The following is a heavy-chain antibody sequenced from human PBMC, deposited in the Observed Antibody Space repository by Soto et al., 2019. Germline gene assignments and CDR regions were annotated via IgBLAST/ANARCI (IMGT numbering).Heavy chain of an antibody. CDR3: ARDGWSFWNYTSPVSDP. CDR1: GDSVSSNSAA. D-gene: IGHD1-7*01. J-gene: IGHJ5*02. V-gene: IGHV6-1*01. Sequence: SQTLSLTCAISGDSVSSNSAAWNWIRQSPSRGLEWLGRTYYRSKWYNDYAVSVKSRITINPDTSKNQFSLQLNSVTPEDTAVYYCARDGWSFWNYTSPVSDPWGQGTLVTVSS. CDR2: TYYRSKWYN.